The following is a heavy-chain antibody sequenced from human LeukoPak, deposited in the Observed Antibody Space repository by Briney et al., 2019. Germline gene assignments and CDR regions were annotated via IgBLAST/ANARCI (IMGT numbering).Heavy chain of an antibody. Sequence: ASVKVSCKASGYTFTSYDINWVRQATGQGLEWMGWMNPNSGNTGYAQKFQGRVTMTRNTSISTAYMELSSLRSEDTAVYYCARSGLRYLDRNYYMDVWGKGTTVTVSS. D-gene: IGHD3-9*01. J-gene: IGHJ6*03. V-gene: IGHV1-8*01. CDR1: GYTFTSYD. CDR3: ARSGLRYLDRNYYMDV. CDR2: MNPNSGNT.